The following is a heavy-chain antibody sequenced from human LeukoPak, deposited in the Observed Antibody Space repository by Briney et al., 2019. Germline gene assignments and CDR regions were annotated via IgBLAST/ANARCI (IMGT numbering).Heavy chain of an antibody. D-gene: IGHD3-9*01. J-gene: IGHJ4*02. V-gene: IGHV4-39*01. CDR1: GGSISSSSYY. CDR2: IYYSGST. CDR3: ARLGVLTGYSH. Sequence: PSETLSLTCTVSGGSISSSSYYWGWIRQPPGKGLEWIGSIYYSGSTYYNPSLKSRVTISVDTSKNQFSLKLSSVTAADTAVYYCARLGVLTGYSHWGQGTLVTVSS.